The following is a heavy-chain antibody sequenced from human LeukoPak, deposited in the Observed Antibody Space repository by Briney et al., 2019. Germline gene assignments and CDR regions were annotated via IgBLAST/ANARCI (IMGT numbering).Heavy chain of an antibody. CDR2: IYHSGST. CDR3: ARVGGGDCIDY. V-gene: IGHV4-4*02. D-gene: IGHD2-21*02. J-gene: IGHJ4*02. Sequence: SETLSLTCAISGGSISSSNWWSWVRQPPGKGLEWIGEIYHSGSTNYNPSLKSRVTISVDKSKNQFSLKLSSVTAADTAVYHCARVGGGDCIDYWGQGTLVTVSS. CDR1: GGSISSSNW.